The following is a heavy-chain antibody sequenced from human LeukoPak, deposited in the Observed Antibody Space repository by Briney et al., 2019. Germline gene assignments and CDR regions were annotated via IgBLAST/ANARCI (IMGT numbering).Heavy chain of an antibody. Sequence: AGGSLRLSCAASGFIFSSYNMNWFRQTPGKGLEWVSSIGSSSVYINYADSVKGRFTVSRDNAKNSLYLQMNSLRAEDTAVYYCAREGYDSSGSFDCWGQGTLVTVSS. CDR2: IGSSSVYI. V-gene: IGHV3-21*01. CDR3: AREGYDSSGSFDC. CDR1: GFIFSSYN. D-gene: IGHD3-22*01. J-gene: IGHJ4*02.